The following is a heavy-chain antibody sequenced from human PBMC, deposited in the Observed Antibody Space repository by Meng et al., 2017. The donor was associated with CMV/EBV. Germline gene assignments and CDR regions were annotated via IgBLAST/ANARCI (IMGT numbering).Heavy chain of an antibody. CDR1: GFTFSSSA. CDR3: ARAVRVYCSSTSCYIDY. D-gene: IGHD2-2*01. V-gene: IGHV3-30-3*01. CDR2: ISYDGSNK. Sequence: LSLTCAASGFTFSSSAMHWVRQAPGKGLEWVAVISYDGSNKYYADSVKGRFTISRDNSKNTLYLQMNSLRAEDTAVYYCARAVRVYCSSTSCYIDYWGQGTLVTVSS. J-gene: IGHJ4*02.